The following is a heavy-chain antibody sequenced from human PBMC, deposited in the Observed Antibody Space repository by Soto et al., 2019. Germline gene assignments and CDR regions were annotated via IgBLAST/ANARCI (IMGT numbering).Heavy chain of an antibody. V-gene: IGHV1-18*01. J-gene: IGHJ4*02. Sequence: QVHLVQSGAEVKKPGASVKVSCKGSGYGFTTYGITWVRQAPGQGLEWMAWISAHNGNTNYAQKLQGRVTVTRDTSTSTAYMELRSLRYDDTDVYYCARGRYGDYWGQGALVTVSS. CDR3: ARGRYGDY. CDR1: GYGFTTYG. CDR2: ISAHNGNT. D-gene: IGHD1-1*01.